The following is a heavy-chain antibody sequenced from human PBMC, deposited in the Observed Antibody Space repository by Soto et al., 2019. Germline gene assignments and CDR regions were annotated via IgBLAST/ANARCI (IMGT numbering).Heavy chain of an antibody. CDR2: ISGSGGST. D-gene: IGHD3-3*01. CDR1: GFTFIIYA. Sequence: GSLILSCSASGFTFIIYAMSWVRQAPGKGLEWVSAISGSGGSTYYADSVKGRFTISRDNSKNTLYLQMNSLRAEDTAVYYCAKVPLWMAHDPNFDYWGQGNLVTVSS. V-gene: IGHV3-23*01. J-gene: IGHJ4*02. CDR3: AKVPLWMAHDPNFDY.